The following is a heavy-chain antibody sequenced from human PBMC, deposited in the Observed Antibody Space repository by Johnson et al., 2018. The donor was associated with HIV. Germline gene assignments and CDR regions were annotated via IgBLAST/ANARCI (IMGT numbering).Heavy chain of an antibody. V-gene: IGHV3-30*07. D-gene: IGHD6-19*01. J-gene: IGHJ3*02. CDR1: GFTSTNCA. Sequence: QVQLVESGGGVVQPGRSLRLSCAASGFTSTNCARHWVRQAPGISYDGSNNYYADCVKGRFTVSRDNSKNTLYVQMNSLRVEDTAVYYCAREGSSPGAFDIWGQGTMVTVSS. CDR2: ISYDGSNN. CDR3: AREGSSPGAFDI.